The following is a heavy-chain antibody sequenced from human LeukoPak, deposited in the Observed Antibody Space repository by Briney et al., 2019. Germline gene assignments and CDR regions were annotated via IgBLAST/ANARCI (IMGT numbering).Heavy chain of an antibody. Sequence: PGGSLRLSCAASGFTFSSYAMHWVHQAPGKGLEWVAVISYDGSNKYYADSVKGRFTISRDNSKNTLYLQMNSLRAEDTAVYYCARDNYYGSGNDYWGQGTLVTVSS. J-gene: IGHJ4*02. CDR3: ARDNYYGSGNDY. CDR2: ISYDGSNK. V-gene: IGHV3-30*04. CDR1: GFTFSSYA. D-gene: IGHD3-10*01.